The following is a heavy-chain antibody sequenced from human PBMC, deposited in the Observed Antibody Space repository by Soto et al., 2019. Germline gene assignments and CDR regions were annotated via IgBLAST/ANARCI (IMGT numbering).Heavy chain of an antibody. J-gene: IGHJ4*02. D-gene: IGHD5-12*01. CDR3: AREKGDGYNNFDY. CDR1: GGTFRSYA. V-gene: IGHV1-69*12. Sequence: QVQLVQSGAEVKKPGSSVKVSCKASGGTFRSYAISWVRQAPGQGLEWMGGIIPIFGTANYAQKFQVRVTITADESTSTGYMELSSLRSEDTAVYYCAREKGDGYNNFDYWGQGTLVTVSS. CDR2: IIPIFGTA.